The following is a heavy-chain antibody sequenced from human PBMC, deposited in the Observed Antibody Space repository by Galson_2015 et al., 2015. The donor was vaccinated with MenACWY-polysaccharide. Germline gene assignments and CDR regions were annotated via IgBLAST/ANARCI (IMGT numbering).Heavy chain of an antibody. CDR1: GFTFSSYG. Sequence: SLRLSCAASGFTFSSYGMSWVRQAPEKGLEWVSSISGSGGSTFYAGSVKGRFTISRDNSKNTLSLQVNSLRAEDTAKYYCAKDLRVGATAGSELDFWGQGTLVTVSS. CDR3: AKDLRVGATAGSELDF. CDR2: ISGSGGST. D-gene: IGHD1-26*01. J-gene: IGHJ4*02. V-gene: IGHV3-23*01.